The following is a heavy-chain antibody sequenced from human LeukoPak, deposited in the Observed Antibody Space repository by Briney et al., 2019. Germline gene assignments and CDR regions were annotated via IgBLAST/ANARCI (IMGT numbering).Heavy chain of an antibody. D-gene: IGHD5-12*01. Sequence: GGSLRLSCATSEFTFSSYAMTWVRQAPGKGLEWVSTISASGGNAYYADSVKGRFTMSRDNSKNTLYLQMNSLRAEDTAVYYCARYQQTGYESDYWGQGTLVTVSS. CDR1: EFTFSSYA. CDR2: ISASGGNA. CDR3: ARYQQTGYESDY. V-gene: IGHV3-23*01. J-gene: IGHJ4*02.